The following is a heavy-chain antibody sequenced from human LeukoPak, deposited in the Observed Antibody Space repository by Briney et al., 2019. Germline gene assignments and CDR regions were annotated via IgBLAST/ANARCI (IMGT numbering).Heavy chain of an antibody. CDR1: GFTVSTYY. Sequence: PGGSLRLSCAASGFTVSTYYMSWVRQAPGKGLEWVSIIYSGGNTYYADSVKGRFTISKDNSKSTLYLQMNSLRAEDTAVYYCTRAGQWTYGFQDYWGQGTLVTVSS. J-gene: IGHJ4*02. CDR3: TRAGQWTYGFQDY. D-gene: IGHD3-10*01. V-gene: IGHV3-66*01. CDR2: IYSGGNT.